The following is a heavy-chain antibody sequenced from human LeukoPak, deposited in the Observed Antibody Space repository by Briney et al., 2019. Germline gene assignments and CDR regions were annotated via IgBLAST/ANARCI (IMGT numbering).Heavy chain of an antibody. Sequence: SETLSLTCTVSGGSISSYYWSWIRQPPGKGLEWIGYIYYSGSTNYNPSLKSRFTISVDTSKNQSSLKLSSVTAADTAVYYCALSWIAAAGAFDYWRQGTLVTVSS. D-gene: IGHD6-13*01. CDR1: GGSISSYY. V-gene: IGHV4-59*01. CDR2: IYYSGST. J-gene: IGHJ4*02. CDR3: ALSWIAAAGAFDY.